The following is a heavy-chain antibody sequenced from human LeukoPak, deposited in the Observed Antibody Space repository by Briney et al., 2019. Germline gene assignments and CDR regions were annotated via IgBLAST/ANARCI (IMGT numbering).Heavy chain of an antibody. J-gene: IGHJ4*01. D-gene: IGHD3-10*01. CDR2: INPSGGRT. V-gene: IGHV1-46*01. CDR1: GFTFTSYY. CDR3: ARDVGITVVRGTFDY. Sequence: ASVKVSCKASGFTFTSYYMHWVRQAPAQGLEWIGIINPSGGRTRYAQRLQGRVTMTRDTSTSTVYMELSSLRSEDTAVYYCARDVGITVVRGTFDYWGQGTLVTVSS.